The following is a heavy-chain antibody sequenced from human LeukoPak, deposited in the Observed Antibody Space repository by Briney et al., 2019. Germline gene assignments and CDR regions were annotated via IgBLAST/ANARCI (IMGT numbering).Heavy chain of an antibody. V-gene: IGHV4-34*01. Sequence: PSETLSLTCGVYGDSFSGSYWTSGRQAPGKGLEWIGEISYSGTPRYNPSLNSRITITLDTSKKQISVNLSPVTAADTAVYYCVRGNVKHYQSVADEYYYYLHVLGKGTAVIVTS. CDR1: GDSFSGSY. D-gene: IGHD2/OR15-2a*01. CDR3: VRGNVKHYQSVADEYYYYLHV. CDR2: ISYSGTP. J-gene: IGHJ6*03.